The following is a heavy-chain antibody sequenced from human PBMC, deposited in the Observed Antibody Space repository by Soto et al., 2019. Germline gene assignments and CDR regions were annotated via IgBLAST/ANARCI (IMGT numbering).Heavy chain of an antibody. V-gene: IGHV4-39*01. Sequence: LSLTCTVSGGSISSSSYYWGWIRQPPGKGLEWIGSIYYSGSTYYNPSLKSRVTISVDTSKNQFSLKLSSVTAADTAVYYCARLRVRSKTYYYDSSGYYYFDYWGQGTLVTVSS. CDR3: ARLRVRSKTYYYDSSGYYYFDY. CDR1: GGSISSSSYY. CDR2: IYYSGST. J-gene: IGHJ4*02. D-gene: IGHD3-22*01.